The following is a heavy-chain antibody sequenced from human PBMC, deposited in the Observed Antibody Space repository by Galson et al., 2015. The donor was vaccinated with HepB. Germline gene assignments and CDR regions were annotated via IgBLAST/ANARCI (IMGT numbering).Heavy chain of an antibody. CDR3: AREGVGATQGRVWYFDL. V-gene: IGHV1-69*13. D-gene: IGHD1-26*01. CDR1: GGTFSSYA. Sequence: SVKVSCKASGGTFSSYAISWVRQAPGQGLEWMGGIIPIFGTANYAQKFQGRVTITADESTSTAYMELSSLRSEDTAVYYCAREGVGATQGRVWYFDLWGRGTLVTVSS. J-gene: IGHJ2*01. CDR2: IIPIFGTA.